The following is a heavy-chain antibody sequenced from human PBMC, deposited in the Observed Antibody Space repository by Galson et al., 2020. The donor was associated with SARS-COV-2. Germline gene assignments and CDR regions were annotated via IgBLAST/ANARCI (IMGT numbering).Heavy chain of an antibody. CDR3: ARGVGDNNXXXWXXP. CDR2: MNPNSANT. V-gene: IGHV1-8*01. Sequence: GESLKISCKASGYTFTSYDIIWVRQATGQGLEWMGWMNPNSANTGYAQKFQGRVTMTRNTSITTAYMELSSLRSEDTAVYYCARGVGDNNXXXWXXPWGQGTLVTV. CDR1: GYTFTSYD. D-gene: IGHD3-16*01. J-gene: IGHJ5*02.